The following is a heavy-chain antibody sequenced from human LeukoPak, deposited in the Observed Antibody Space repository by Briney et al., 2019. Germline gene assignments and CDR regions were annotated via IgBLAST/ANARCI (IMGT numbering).Heavy chain of an antibody. CDR3: ARENSGSYREFDY. CDR1: GGSISSYY. CDR2: IYTSGST. D-gene: IGHD1-26*01. V-gene: IGHV4-4*07. J-gene: IGHJ4*02. Sequence: TETLSLTGTVSGGSISSYYWSWIRQPAGKELEWIGRIYTSGSTNYNASLKSRVSMSVDTSKNQFSLKLSSVTAADTAVFYCARENSGSYREFDYWGQGTLVTVSS.